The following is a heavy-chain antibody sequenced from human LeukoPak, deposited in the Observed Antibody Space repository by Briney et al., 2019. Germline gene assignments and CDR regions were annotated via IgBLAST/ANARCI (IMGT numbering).Heavy chain of an antibody. CDR1: GGSISSGDYY. V-gene: IGHV4-30-4*08. Sequence: SRTLSLTCTVSGGSISSGDYYWSWIRQPPGKGLEWIGYIYYSGSTYYNPSLKSRVTISVDTSKNQFSLKLSSVTAADTAVYYCARGPAAMKFDPWGQGTLVTVSS. J-gene: IGHJ5*02. D-gene: IGHD2-2*01. CDR2: IYYSGST. CDR3: ARGPAAMKFDP.